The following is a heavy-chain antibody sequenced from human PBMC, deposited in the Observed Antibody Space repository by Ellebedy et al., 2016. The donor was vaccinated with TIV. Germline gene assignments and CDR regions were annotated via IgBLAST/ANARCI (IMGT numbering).Heavy chain of an antibody. V-gene: IGHV1-46*01. J-gene: IGHJ4*02. CDR2: TNPTSCDS. CDR3: ARGDNYYYDSSGYYYSH. CDR1: GYTFTRYY. D-gene: IGHD3-22*01. Sequence: ASVKVSCKVSGYTFTRYYLYWVRQAPGQGLDWMGITNPTSCDSNYAQKFQGRVTMTRDTSTSTVYMELSSLRSEDTAVYYCARGDNYYYDSSGYYYSHWGQGTLVTVSS.